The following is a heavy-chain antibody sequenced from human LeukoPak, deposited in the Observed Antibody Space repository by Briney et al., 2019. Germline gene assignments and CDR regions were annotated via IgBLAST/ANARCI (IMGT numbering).Heavy chain of an antibody. Sequence: GGSLRLSCAASGFTFSSYSMNWVRQAPGEGLEWVSSISGSSSYIFYADSVKGRSTISRDNAKNSLYLQMNSLRAEDTAVYYCARGFGYGAFDIWGQGTVVAVSS. V-gene: IGHV3-21*01. J-gene: IGHJ3*02. CDR2: ISGSSSYI. CDR1: GFTFSSYS. CDR3: ARGFGYGAFDI. D-gene: IGHD5-12*01.